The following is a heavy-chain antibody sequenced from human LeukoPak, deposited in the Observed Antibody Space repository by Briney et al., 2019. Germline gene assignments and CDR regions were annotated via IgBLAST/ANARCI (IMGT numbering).Heavy chain of an antibody. J-gene: IGHJ4*02. CDR2: IYWNDDK. CDR1: GFSLSTSGVG. CDR3: AHINPVHEEYQLLFPYFDY. V-gene: IGHV2-5*01. D-gene: IGHD2-2*01. Sequence: KESGPTLVKPTQTLTLTCTFSGFSLSTSGVGVGWIRQPPGKALEWFALIYWNDDKRYSPSLKSRLTITKDTSKNQVVLTMTNMDPVDTATYYCAHINPVHEEYQLLFPYFDYWGQGTLVTVSS.